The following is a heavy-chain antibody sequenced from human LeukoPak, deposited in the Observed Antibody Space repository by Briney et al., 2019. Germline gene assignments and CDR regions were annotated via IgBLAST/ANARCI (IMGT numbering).Heavy chain of an antibody. D-gene: IGHD2-2*01. J-gene: IGHJ5*02. Sequence: ASVKVSCKASGYTFTSYGISWVRQAPGQGLEWMGWISAYNGNTNYAQKLQGRVTMTTDTSTSTAYMELRSLRSDDTAVYYSARGPDIVVDNWFDPWGQGTLSPSPQ. CDR1: GYTFTSYG. CDR3: ARGPDIVVDNWFDP. V-gene: IGHV1-18*01. CDR2: ISAYNGNT.